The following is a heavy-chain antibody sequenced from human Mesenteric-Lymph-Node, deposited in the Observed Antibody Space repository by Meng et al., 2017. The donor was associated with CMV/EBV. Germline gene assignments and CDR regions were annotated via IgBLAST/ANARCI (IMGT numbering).Heavy chain of an antibody. CDR2: IYYSGST. Sequence: SETLSLTCIVSGASISSYYWSWIRQPPGKGLEWIGYIYYSGSTNYNPSLKSRVTISVDMSKNQFSLKLSSVTAVDTAVYYCARFDGSGYYSDYWGQGMLVTVSS. CDR1: GASISSYY. D-gene: IGHD3-22*01. CDR3: ARFDGSGYYSDY. J-gene: IGHJ4*02. V-gene: IGHV4-59*12.